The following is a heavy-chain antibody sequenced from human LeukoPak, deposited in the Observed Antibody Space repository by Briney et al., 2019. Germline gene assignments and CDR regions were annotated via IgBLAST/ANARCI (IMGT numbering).Heavy chain of an antibody. V-gene: IGHV3-7*01. D-gene: IGHD3-16*01. J-gene: IGHJ4*02. CDR2: IKQDGSEK. Sequence: GGSLRLSCAASGFTFSSYWMSWVRQAPGKGLEWVANIKQDGSEKYYVDSVKGRFTISRDNAKNSLYLQMNSLRAEDTAIYYCVIYPPLIDYWGQGTLVTVSS. CDR1: GFTFSSYW. CDR3: VIYPPLIDY.